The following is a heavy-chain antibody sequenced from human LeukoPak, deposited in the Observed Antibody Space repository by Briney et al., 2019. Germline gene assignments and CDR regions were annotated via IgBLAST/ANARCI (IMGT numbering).Heavy chain of an antibody. J-gene: IGHJ4*02. CDR3: NGDYYY. Sequence: GGSLRLSCAASGFSFITYGMHWVRQAPGKGLEWVAFIRSDGVSKYYADSVKGRFTISRDNSKNTLYLQMNSLRAEDTAVYYCNGDYYYWGQGTLVTVSS. CDR2: IRSDGVSK. D-gene: IGHD4-17*01. CDR1: GFSFITYG. V-gene: IGHV3-30*02.